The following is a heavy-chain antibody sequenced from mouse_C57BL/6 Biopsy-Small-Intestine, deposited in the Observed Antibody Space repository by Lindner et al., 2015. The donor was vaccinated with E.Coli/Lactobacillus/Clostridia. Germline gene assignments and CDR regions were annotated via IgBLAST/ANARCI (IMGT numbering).Heavy chain of an antibody. D-gene: IGHD1-1*01. V-gene: IGHV3-3*01. CDR2: TFYSGIT. CDR3: ARYYYSGSYWYFDV. Sequence: EVQLQESGPSLVRPSQTLSLTCTVTGFSINSDCYWIWIRQFPGNKLEYIGYTFYSGITYYNPSLESRTHITRDTSKNQFSLKLSSVTTEDTATYYCARYYYSGSYWYFDVWGTGTTVTVSS. CDR1: GFSINSDCY. J-gene: IGHJ1*03.